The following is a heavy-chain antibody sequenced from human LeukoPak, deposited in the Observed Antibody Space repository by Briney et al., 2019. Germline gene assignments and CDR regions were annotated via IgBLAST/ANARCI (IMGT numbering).Heavy chain of an antibody. Sequence: PGESLRISCKGSGYSFTSYWISWVRQMPGKSLEWMGRIDPSDSYTNYSPSFQGHVTISADKSISTAYLQWSSLKASDTAMYYCARAGSGKKDNNWFDPWGQGTLVTVSS. CDR3: ARAGSGKKDNNWFDP. CDR2: IDPSDSYT. J-gene: IGHJ5*02. CDR1: GYSFTSYW. D-gene: IGHD3-10*01. V-gene: IGHV5-10-1*01.